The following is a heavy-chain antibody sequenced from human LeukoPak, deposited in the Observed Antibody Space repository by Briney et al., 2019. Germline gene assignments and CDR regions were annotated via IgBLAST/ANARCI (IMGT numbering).Heavy chain of an antibody. CDR3: ARGRRGWLQLRGFDY. Sequence: GGSLRLSCAASGFTVSNNYMSWVRQAPGKGLEWVANIKQDGSEKYYVDSVKGRFTISRDNAKNSLYLQMNSLRAEDTAVYYCARGRRGWLQLRGFDYWGQGTLVTVSS. CDR1: GFTVSNNY. V-gene: IGHV3-7*04. CDR2: IKQDGSEK. D-gene: IGHD5-24*01. J-gene: IGHJ4*02.